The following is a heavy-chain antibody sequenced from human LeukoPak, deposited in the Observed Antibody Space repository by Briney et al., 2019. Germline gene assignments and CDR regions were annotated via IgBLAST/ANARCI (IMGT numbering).Heavy chain of an antibody. V-gene: IGHV1-3*01. CDR3: ARMQFTVAATLFDY. CDR2: INAGNGNT. D-gene: IGHD6-19*01. Sequence: ASVKVSCKASGYTFTSYAMHWVRQAPGQRLEWMGWINAGNGNTKYSQKFQGRVTITRDTSASTAYMELRSLRSDDTAVYYCARMQFTVAATLFDYWGQGTLVTVSS. CDR1: GYTFTSYA. J-gene: IGHJ4*02.